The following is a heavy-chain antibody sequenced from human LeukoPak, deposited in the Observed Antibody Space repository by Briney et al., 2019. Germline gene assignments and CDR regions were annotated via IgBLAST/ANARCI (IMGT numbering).Heavy chain of an antibody. CDR2: ISAYNGNT. V-gene: IGHV1-18*01. Sequence: ASVKVSCKASGYTFTTYGISWVRQAPGQGLEWMGWISAYNGNTNYAQNLQGRVTMTTDTSASTAYMELSSLRSEDTAVYYCARVGEYDFWSGYSYYYYMDVWGKGTTVTVSS. D-gene: IGHD3-3*01. CDR1: GYTFTTYG. CDR3: ARVGEYDFWSGYSYYYYMDV. J-gene: IGHJ6*03.